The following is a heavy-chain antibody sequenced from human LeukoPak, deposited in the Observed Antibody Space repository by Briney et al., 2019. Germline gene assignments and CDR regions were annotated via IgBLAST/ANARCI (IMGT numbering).Heavy chain of an antibody. CDR3: AKDFGSGWYYYYYGMDV. V-gene: IGHV3-30*02. CDR1: GFTFSNYG. J-gene: IGHJ6*02. D-gene: IGHD6-19*01. Sequence: GGSLRLSCATSGFTFSNYGMHWVRQAPGKGLEWVAVIWHDGSNKYYADSVKGRFIISRDNSKNTLYLQMNSLRAEDTAVYYCAKDFGSGWYYYYYGMDVWGQGTTVTVSS. CDR2: IWHDGSNK.